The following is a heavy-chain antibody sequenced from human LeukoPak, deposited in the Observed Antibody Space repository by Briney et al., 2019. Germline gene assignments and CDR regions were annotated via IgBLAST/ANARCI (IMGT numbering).Heavy chain of an antibody. CDR2: VNRDGSST. CDR1: GFTFSSYW. D-gene: IGHD2-2*01. J-gene: IGHJ5*02. CDR3: ARVDCSSTSCCIWFDP. V-gene: IGHV3-74*01. Sequence: PGGSLRLSCAASGFTFSSYWMHWVRQAPGKGLVWVSRVNRDGSSTNYADSVKGRFTISRDNAKNTVYLQMNSLRAEDTAVYYCARVDCSSTSCCIWFDPWGQGTLVTVSS.